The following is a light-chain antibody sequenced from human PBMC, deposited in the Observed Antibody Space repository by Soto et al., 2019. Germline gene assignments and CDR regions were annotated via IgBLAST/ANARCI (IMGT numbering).Light chain of an antibody. J-gene: IGKJ4*01. CDR2: WAS. V-gene: IGKV4-1*01. CDR1: QSVLYSSNNKNF. CDR3: QQYYGTPLT. Sequence: DIVMTQSPDSLAVSLGERATINCKSSQSVLYSSNNKNFLAWFQQKPGQAPKLLIYWASTREPGVPDRFSGSGSGTDFTLTISSLQAEDVAVYYCQQYYGTPLTFGGGTKVEIK.